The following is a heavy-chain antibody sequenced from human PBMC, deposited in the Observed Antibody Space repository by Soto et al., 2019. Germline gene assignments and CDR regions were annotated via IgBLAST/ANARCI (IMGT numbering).Heavy chain of an antibody. CDR1: GYTCTSYG. CDR2: ISAYNGNT. CDR3: ARKRYGETFDC. D-gene: IGHD4-17*01. V-gene: IGHV1-18*01. J-gene: IGHJ4*02. Sequence: ASMKVSCKASGYTCTSYGISWVRQAPGQGLEWMGWISAYNGNTNYAQKLQGRVTMTTDTSTSTAYMGLRSLRSDDTAVYYCARKRYGETFDCWGQGTLLTVS.